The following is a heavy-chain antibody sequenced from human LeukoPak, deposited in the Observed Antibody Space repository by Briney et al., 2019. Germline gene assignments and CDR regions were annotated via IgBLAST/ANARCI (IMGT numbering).Heavy chain of an antibody. CDR2: IYYSGST. J-gene: IGHJ4*02. Sequence: SQTLSLTCTVSGGSISSGDYYWSWIRRPPGKGLEWIGYIYYSGSTYYNPSLKSRVTISVDTFKNQFSLKLSSVTAVDTAVYYCARAPYYYDSSGYPRGFYFGYWGQGTLVTVSS. CDR3: ARAPYYYDSSGYPRGFYFGY. CDR1: GGSISSGDYY. D-gene: IGHD3-22*01. V-gene: IGHV4-30-4*01.